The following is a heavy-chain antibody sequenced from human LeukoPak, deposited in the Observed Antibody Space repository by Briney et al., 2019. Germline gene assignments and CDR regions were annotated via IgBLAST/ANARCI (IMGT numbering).Heavy chain of an antibody. CDR2: ISSSGSTI. CDR1: GFTFSSYE. D-gene: IGHD3-22*01. J-gene: IGHJ4*02. V-gene: IGHV3-48*03. Sequence: GGSLRLSCAASGFTFSSYEMNWVRQAPGKGLEWVSYISSSGSTIYYADSVKGRFTISRDNAKNSLYLQMSSLRAEDTAVYYCARTTSYHDSSYYYYVYYFDYWGQGTLVTVSP. CDR3: ARTTSYHDSSYYYYVYYFDY.